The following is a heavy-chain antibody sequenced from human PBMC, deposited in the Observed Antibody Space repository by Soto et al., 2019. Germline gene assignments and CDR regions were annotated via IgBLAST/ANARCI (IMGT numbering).Heavy chain of an antibody. J-gene: IGHJ3*02. CDR1: GGSFSGYY. CDR3: ARTLIVVVVAATNNDAFDI. CDR2: INHSGST. Sequence: SETLSLTCAVYGGSFSGYYWSWIRQPPGKGLEWIGEINHSGSTNYNPSLKSRVTISVDTSKNQFSLKLSLVTAADTAVYYCARTLIVVVVAATNNDAFDIWGQGTMVTVSS. D-gene: IGHD2-15*01. V-gene: IGHV4-34*01.